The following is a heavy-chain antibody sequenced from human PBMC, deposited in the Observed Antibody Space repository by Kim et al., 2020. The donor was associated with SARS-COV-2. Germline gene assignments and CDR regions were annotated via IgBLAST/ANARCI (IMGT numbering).Heavy chain of an antibody. CDR1: GGTFSSYA. V-gene: IGHV1-69*13. Sequence: SVKVSCKASGGTFSSYAISWVRQAPGQGLEWMGGIIPIFGTANYAQKFQGRVTITADESTSTAYMELSSLRSEDTAVYYCARGGRSYSSSWYPYYYYYYGMDVWGQGTTVTVSS. J-gene: IGHJ6*02. CDR3: ARGGRSYSSSWYPYYYYYYGMDV. D-gene: IGHD6-13*01. CDR2: IIPIFGTA.